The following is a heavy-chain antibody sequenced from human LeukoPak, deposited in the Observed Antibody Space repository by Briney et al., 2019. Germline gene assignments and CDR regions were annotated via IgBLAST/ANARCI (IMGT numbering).Heavy chain of an antibody. Sequence: PGGSLRLSCAASGFTFSSYGMHWVRQAPGKGLEWVAFIRYDGSNKYYADSVKGRFTISRDNSKNTLYLQMNSLRAEDTAVYYCAKERDTAIVTIDYLGQGTLVTVSS. CDR3: AKERDTAIVTIDY. J-gene: IGHJ4*02. CDR2: IRYDGSNK. V-gene: IGHV3-30*02. CDR1: GFTFSSYG. D-gene: IGHD5-18*01.